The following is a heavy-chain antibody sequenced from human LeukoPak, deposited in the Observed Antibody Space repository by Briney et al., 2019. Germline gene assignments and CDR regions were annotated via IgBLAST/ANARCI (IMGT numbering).Heavy chain of an antibody. J-gene: IGHJ4*02. V-gene: IGHV3-23*01. CDR3: AKSIAAAGVEVFDY. D-gene: IGHD6-13*01. CDR2: ISGSGGST. CDR1: GFTFSSYA. Sequence: HPGGSLRLSCAASGFTFSSYAMSWVRQAPGKGLEWVSAISGSGGSTYYADSVKGRFTISRDNSKNTLYLQMNSLRAEDTAVYYRAKSIAAAGVEVFDYWGQGTLVTVSS.